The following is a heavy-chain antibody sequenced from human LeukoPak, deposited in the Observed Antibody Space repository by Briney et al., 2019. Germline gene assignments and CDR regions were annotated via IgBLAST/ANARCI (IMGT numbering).Heavy chain of an antibody. CDR3: ARGRIRIFGVVIWDY. CDR2: IYYSGST. V-gene: IGHV4-59*01. Sequence: SETLSLTRTVSGGSLSNYYWSWLRPPPGKGLEWVGDIYYSGSTNYNPSLKSRVTISVATSKNQFSLKLSSVTAADTAVYYCARGRIRIFGVVIWDYWGQGTLVTVSS. CDR1: GGSLSNYY. D-gene: IGHD3-3*01. J-gene: IGHJ4*02.